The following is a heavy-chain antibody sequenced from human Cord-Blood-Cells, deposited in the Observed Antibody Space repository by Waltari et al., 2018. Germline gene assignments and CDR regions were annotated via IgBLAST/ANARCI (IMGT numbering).Heavy chain of an antibody. J-gene: IGHJ4*02. CDR2: MNPNSGNT. D-gene: IGHD7-27*01. CDR1: GYTCTSYD. CDR3: ARGFNWGSARVGDY. Sequence: QVQLVPSGAEVKKPGASVKVSCKASGYTCTSYDINWVRQATGQGLEWMGWMNPNSGNTGYAQKCQGRVTMTRNTSISTAYMELSSLRSEDTAVYYCARGFNWGSARVGDYWGQGTLVTVSS. V-gene: IGHV1-8*01.